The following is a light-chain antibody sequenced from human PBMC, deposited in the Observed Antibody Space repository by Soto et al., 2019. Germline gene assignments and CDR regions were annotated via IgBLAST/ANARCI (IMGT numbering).Light chain of an antibody. J-gene: IGKJ2*01. CDR1: QSLLHSNGYNY. CDR2: LGS. V-gene: IGKV2-28*01. CDR3: VQALHSSRT. Sequence: DIVMTQSPLSLPVTPGEPASISCRSSQSLLHSNGYNYLDWYLQKPGQSPRLLIYLGSNRASGVPDRCTGSASGTDFTLKISRVEAEDVGDYYCVQALHSSRTFGQGTKLEIK.